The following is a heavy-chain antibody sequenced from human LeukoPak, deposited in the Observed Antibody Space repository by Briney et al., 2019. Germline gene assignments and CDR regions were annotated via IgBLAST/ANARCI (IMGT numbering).Heavy chain of an antibody. CDR2: ISSSGSTI. CDR3: AELGITMIGGV. D-gene: IGHD3-10*02. Sequence: LSLTCTVSGVSISSSNSYWGWVPQAPGKGLEWVSYISSSGSTIYYADSVKGRFTISRDNAKNSLYLQMNSLRAEDTAVYYCAELGITMIGGVWGKGTTVTISS. CDR1: GVSISSSNSY. V-gene: IGHV3-11*04. J-gene: IGHJ6*04.